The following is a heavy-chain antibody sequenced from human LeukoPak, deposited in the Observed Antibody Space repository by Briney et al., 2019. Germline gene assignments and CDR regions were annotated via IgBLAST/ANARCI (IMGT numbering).Heavy chain of an antibody. J-gene: IGHJ3*02. CDR3: ARKRHYYGSGEGDAFDI. V-gene: IGHV3-21*01. Sequence: PGGSLRLSCAASGFTFSSYSMNWVRQAPGKGLEWVSSISSSSSYIYYADSVKGRFTISRDNAKNSLYLQMNSLRAEDTAVYYCARKRHYYGSGEGDAFDIWGQGTMVTVSS. CDR2: ISSSSSYI. CDR1: GFTFSSYS. D-gene: IGHD3-10*01.